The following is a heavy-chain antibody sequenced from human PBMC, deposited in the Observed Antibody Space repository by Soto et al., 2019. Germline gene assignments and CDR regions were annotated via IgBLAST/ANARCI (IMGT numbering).Heavy chain of an antibody. D-gene: IGHD2-15*01. CDR2: IWYDGSSQ. Sequence: PGGSLRLSCAASGFNFRNHGMHWVRQAPGKGLEWVAVIWYDGSSQYYADSVKGRFTISRDNRENSLYLQMNSLRAEDTAVYYCARDRGYDAHDYYYNAMDVWGQGTMVTVSS. J-gene: IGHJ6*02. CDR1: GFNFRNHG. CDR3: ARDRGYDAHDYYYNAMDV. V-gene: IGHV3-33*01.